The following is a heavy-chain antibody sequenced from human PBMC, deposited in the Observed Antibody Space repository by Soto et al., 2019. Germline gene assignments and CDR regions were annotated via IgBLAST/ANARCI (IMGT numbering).Heavy chain of an antibody. Sequence: PSETLSLTCTVSGGSISSSSYYWGWIRQPPGKGLEWIGSIYYSGSTYYNPSLKSRVTISVNTSKNQFSLKLSSVTAADTAVYYCARTYCTNGVCYYFDYWGQGTLVTVSS. J-gene: IGHJ4*02. D-gene: IGHD2-8*01. CDR1: GGSISSSSYY. CDR2: IYYSGST. V-gene: IGHV4-39*01. CDR3: ARTYCTNGVCYYFDY.